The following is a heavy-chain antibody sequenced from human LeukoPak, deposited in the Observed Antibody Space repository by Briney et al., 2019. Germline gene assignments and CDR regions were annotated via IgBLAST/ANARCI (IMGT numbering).Heavy chain of an antibody. CDR3: ARGGIRFLEWLLCLGY. D-gene: IGHD3-3*01. V-gene: IGHV3-30-3*01. Sequence: GGSLRLSCAASGSTFSSYAMHWVRQAPGKGLEWVAVISYDGSNKYYADSVKGRFTISRDNSKNTLYLQMNSLRAEDTAVYYCARGGIRFLEWLLCLGYWGQGTLVTVSS. CDR2: ISYDGSNK. J-gene: IGHJ4*02. CDR1: GSTFSSYA.